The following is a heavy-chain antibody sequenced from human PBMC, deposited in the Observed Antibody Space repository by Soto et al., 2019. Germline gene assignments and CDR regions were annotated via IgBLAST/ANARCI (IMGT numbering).Heavy chain of an antibody. V-gene: IGHV4-34*01. CDR3: ARLRKYGSGRKKAFDP. CDR1: GGSFSGYY. J-gene: IGHJ5*02. Sequence: SETLSLTCAVYGGSFSGYYWSWIRQPPGKGLEWIGEINHSGSTNYNPSLKSRVTISVDTSKNQFSLKLSSVTAADTAVYYCARLRKYGSGRKKAFDPWGQGTLVTVSS. CDR2: INHSGST. D-gene: IGHD3-10*01.